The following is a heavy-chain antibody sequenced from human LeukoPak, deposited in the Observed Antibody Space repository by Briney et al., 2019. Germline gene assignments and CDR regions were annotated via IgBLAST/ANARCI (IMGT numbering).Heavy chain of an antibody. CDR3: AKDEYSSSSYFDY. V-gene: IGHV3-30-3*01. CDR2: ISYDGSNK. J-gene: IGHJ4*02. CDR1: GFTFSSYA. Sequence: PGRSLRLSCAASGFTFSSYAMHWVRQAPGKGLEWVAVISYDGSNKYYADSVKGRFTISRDNSKNTLYLQMNSLRAEDTAVYYCAKDEYSSSSYFDYWGQGTLVTVSS. D-gene: IGHD6-6*01.